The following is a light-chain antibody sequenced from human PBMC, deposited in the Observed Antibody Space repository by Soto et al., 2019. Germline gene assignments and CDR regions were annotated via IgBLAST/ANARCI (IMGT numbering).Light chain of an antibody. CDR3: QSYDSSLRGLI. CDR2: GNI. J-gene: IGLJ2*01. Sequence: QLVLTQPPSVSGAPGQRVTISCTGSSSNVGTGYDVHWYQQLPGTAPKLLIYGNINRPSGVPDRFSGSKSGTSASLAISGLQAEDEADYYCQSYDSSLRGLIFGGGTQLTVL. CDR1: SSNVGTGYD. V-gene: IGLV1-40*01.